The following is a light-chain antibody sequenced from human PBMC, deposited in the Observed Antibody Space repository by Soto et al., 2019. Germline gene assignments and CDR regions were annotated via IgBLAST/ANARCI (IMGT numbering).Light chain of an antibody. CDR2: VVS. Sequence: EIVLTQSPVTLSLSPGERATLSCRASQSVSSSHLTWYQQKPGQAPRLLIYVVSSRATGIPDMFSGSGSGKDFTIISSRQEHEFFVVYFWQHYADSSWTFGQGTRVEIK. V-gene: IGKV3-20*01. CDR1: QSVSSSH. CDR3: QHYADSSWT. J-gene: IGKJ1*01.